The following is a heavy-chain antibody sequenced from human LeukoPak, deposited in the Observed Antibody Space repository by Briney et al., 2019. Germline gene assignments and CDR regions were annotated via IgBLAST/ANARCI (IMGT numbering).Heavy chain of an antibody. D-gene: IGHD3-3*01. CDR2: IWYDGSNK. V-gene: IGHV3-33*06. Sequence: GGSLRLSCAASGFTFSSYGMHWVRQAPGKGLEWVAVIWYDGSNKYYADSVKGRFTISRDNSKYTLYLQMNSLRAEDTAVYYCAKDNTIFGVVIANYFDYWGQGTLVTVSS. J-gene: IGHJ4*02. CDR1: GFTFSSYG. CDR3: AKDNTIFGVVIANYFDY.